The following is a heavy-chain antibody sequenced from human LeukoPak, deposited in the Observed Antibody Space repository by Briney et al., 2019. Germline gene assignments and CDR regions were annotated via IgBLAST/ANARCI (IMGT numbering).Heavy chain of an antibody. V-gene: IGHV3-74*01. J-gene: IGHJ3*02. CDR2: MNSDGSST. CDR3: ARSTYRGSRIDI. D-gene: IGHD1-26*01. Sequence: PGGSLRLSCAASVFTFSNYWMHWVRQAPGKGLVWVSRMNSDGSSTSYAGSVKGRFTISRDNAKNTLYLQMYSLRVEETAVHYCARSTYRGSRIDIWGQGTMVTVSS. CDR1: VFTFSNYW.